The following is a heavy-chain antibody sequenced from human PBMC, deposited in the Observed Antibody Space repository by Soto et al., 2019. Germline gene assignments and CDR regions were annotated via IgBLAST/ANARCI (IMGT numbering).Heavy chain of an antibody. CDR3: AKIEPGLLGAFDI. V-gene: IGHV3-23*01. D-gene: IGHD3-16*01. CDR1: GFSLSTYA. J-gene: IGHJ3*02. Sequence: PGESLKISCAASGFSLSTYAMSWVRQAPGKGLEWVSVIGSTGDTIYYADSVKGRFTISRDISRNTLFQQMSSLRVEDTAVYYCAKIEPGLLGAFDIWGQGTMVTVSS. CDR2: IGSTGDTI.